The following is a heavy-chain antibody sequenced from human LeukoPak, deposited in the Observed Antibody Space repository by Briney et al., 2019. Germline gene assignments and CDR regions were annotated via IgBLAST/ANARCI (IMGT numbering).Heavy chain of an antibody. V-gene: IGHV3-7*01. Sequence: GGSLRLSCAASEFTFSAFWMSWVRQAPGKGLEWVANINQDGSAKYYVDSVKGRFTVSRDNAKKSLYLQTNSLRVEDTAIYYCARLWGDATIFDLWGQGTLVTVSS. D-gene: IGHD5-12*01. CDR3: ARLWGDATIFDL. CDR2: INQDGSAK. J-gene: IGHJ4*02. CDR1: EFTFSAFW.